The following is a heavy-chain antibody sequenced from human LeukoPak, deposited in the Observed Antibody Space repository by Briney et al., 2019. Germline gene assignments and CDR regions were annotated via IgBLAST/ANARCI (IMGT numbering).Heavy chain of an antibody. CDR1: GYTFTSYG. D-gene: IGHD3-22*01. Sequence: ASVKVSCKASGYTFTSYGISWVRQAPGQGLEWIGWISAYNGNTNYAQKLQGRVTMTTDTSTSTAYMELRSLRSDDTAVYYCARTGDSSGYPLDYYYYYGMDVWGQGTTVTVSS. CDR2: ISAYNGNT. J-gene: IGHJ6*02. CDR3: ARTGDSSGYPLDYYYYYGMDV. V-gene: IGHV1-18*01.